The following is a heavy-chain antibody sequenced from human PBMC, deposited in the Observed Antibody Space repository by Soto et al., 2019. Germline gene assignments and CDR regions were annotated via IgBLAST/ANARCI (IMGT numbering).Heavy chain of an antibody. CDR3: ARAPMVLTRSYFDS. Sequence: PSETLSLTCAVYGGSFSGYYWSWIRQPPGKGLKWIGEINHSGSTNYNPSLKSRVTISVDTSKNQFSLNLTSVTAADTAVYYCARAPMVLTRSYFDSWGQGTPVTVSS. J-gene: IGHJ4*02. CDR1: GGSFSGYY. D-gene: IGHD3-22*01. V-gene: IGHV4-34*01. CDR2: INHSGST.